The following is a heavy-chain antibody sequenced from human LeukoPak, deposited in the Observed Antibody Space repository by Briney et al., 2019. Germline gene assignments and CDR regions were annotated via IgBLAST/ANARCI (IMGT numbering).Heavy chain of an antibody. J-gene: IGHJ4*02. V-gene: IGHV1-2*02. CDR3: ARSLKRWLSLYYFDY. D-gene: IGHD5-24*01. CDR1: GYTFTGYY. CDR2: INPNSGGS. Sequence: ASVKVSCKASGYTFTGYYMHWVRQAPGQWLEWMGWINPNSGGSNYAQKFQGRVTMTRDTSISTAYMELSRLRSDDTAVYYCARSLKRWLSLYYFDYWGQGTLVTVSS.